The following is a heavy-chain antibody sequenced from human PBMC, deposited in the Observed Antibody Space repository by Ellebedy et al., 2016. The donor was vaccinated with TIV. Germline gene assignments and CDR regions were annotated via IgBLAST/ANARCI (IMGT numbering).Heavy chain of an antibody. CDR1: GGSISSRTRY. D-gene: IGHD6-13*01. CDR2: VYFTGTT. V-gene: IGHV4-39*01. J-gene: IGHJ6*02. CDR3: ATARRDPLYYGVDV. Sequence: MPSETLSLTCTVSGGSISSRTRYWGWFRQTPEKGLEWIGTVYFTGTTYYNPPLSRRVTISADTSNNQFSLKLTSVTAADTAVYYCATARRDPLYYGVDVWGRGTTVTVSS.